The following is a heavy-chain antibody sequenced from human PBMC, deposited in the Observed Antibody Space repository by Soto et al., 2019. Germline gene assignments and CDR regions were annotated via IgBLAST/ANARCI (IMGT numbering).Heavy chain of an antibody. D-gene: IGHD3-3*01. J-gene: IGHJ6*02. Sequence: SVKVSCKASGFTFTSSAVQWVRQARGQRLEWIGWIVVGSGNTNYAQKFQERVTITRDMSTSTAYMELSSLRSEDTAVYYCAAIPNSYYDFWSGSQGFNYGMDVWGQGTTVTVSS. CDR2: IVVGSGNT. V-gene: IGHV1-58*01. CDR3: AAIPNSYYDFWSGSQGFNYGMDV. CDR1: GFTFTSSA.